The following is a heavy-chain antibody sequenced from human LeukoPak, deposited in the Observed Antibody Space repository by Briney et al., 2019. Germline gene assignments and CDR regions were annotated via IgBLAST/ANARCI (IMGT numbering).Heavy chain of an antibody. CDR2: FFSSGNT. J-gene: IGHJ3*02. V-gene: IGHV4-4*07. CDR3: ARGSITVVPAFDI. D-gene: IGHD3-16*01. CDR1: GGSFTSFY. Sequence: NSSETLSLTCTVSGGSFTSFYWSWIRQPAGKGLEWIGRFFSSGNTNYNPSFKSRATISVDKSKNQFSLKLTSVTAADTAVYYCARGSITVVPAFDIWGQGTMFTVSS.